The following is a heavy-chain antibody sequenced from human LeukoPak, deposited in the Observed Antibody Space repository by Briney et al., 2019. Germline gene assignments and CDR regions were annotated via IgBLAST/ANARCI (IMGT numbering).Heavy chain of an antibody. CDR2: ISSSSSTI. V-gene: IGHV3-48*02. CDR3: ASSRVSGSYY. Sequence: GGSLRLSCAASGFTFSSYEMNWVRQAPGKGLDWVSYISSSSSTIYYADSVKGRFTISRDNAKNSLYLQMNSLRDEDTAVYYCASSRVSGSYYWGQGTLVTVSS. J-gene: IGHJ4*02. CDR1: GFTFSSYE. D-gene: IGHD1-26*01.